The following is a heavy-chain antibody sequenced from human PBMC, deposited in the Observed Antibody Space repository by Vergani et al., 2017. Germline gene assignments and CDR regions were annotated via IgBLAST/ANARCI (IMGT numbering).Heavy chain of an antibody. CDR3: AKAPWSSDWGYFDY. D-gene: IGHD3-16*01. Sequence: EVQLVESGGVVVQPGGSLRLSCAASGFTFDDYAMHWVRQAPGKGLEWVTLISWDGGSTYYADSVKGRFTISRDNSNNSLYLQMNSLRAEDTALYYCAKAPWSSDWGYFDYWGQGTLVTVSS. CDR1: GFTFDDYA. J-gene: IGHJ4*02. CDR2: ISWDGGST. V-gene: IGHV3-43D*03.